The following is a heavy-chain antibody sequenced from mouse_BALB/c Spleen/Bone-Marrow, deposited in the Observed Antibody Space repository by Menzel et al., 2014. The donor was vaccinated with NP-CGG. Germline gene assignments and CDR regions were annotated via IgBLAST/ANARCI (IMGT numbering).Heavy chain of an antibody. J-gene: IGHJ4*01. V-gene: IGHV1-67*01. D-gene: IGHD2-14*01. CDR1: GYTFTDYG. CDR3: ARGYYRYDDAMDY. CDR2: ISLYSGNT. Sequence: QVQLQQSGPELVRPGVSVKISCKGSGYTFTDYGMHWVKQSHAKSLEWIGLISLYSGNTNYNQKFKDKATMTVDKSSSTDYMELARLTAEDSAIYCCARGYYRYDDAMDYWGQGTSVTVSS.